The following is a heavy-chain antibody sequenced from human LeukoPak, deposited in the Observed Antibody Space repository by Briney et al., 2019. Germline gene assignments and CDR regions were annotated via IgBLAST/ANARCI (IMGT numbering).Heavy chain of an antibody. J-gene: IGHJ4*02. CDR3: ARGPGILTAFDY. D-gene: IGHD3-9*01. CDR1: GGSFSGYY. Sequence: SETLSLTCAVYGGSFSGYYWSWIRQPSGKGLEWIGEINHSGSTNYNPSLKSRVTISVDTSKNQFSLKLSSVTAADTAVYYCARGPGILTAFDYWGQGTLVTVSS. V-gene: IGHV4-34*01. CDR2: INHSGST.